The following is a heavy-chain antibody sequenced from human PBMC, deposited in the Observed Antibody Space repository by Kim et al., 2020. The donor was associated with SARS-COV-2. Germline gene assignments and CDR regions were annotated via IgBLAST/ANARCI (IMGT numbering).Heavy chain of an antibody. Sequence: SETLSLTCTVSGGSITSSSYYWGWIRQPPGKGLEWIGSIYYSGSTYYNPSLKSRVTISVDTSKNQFSLKLSSVTAADTAVYYCARHPEWFGRDYWGQGTL. D-gene: IGHD3-10*01. CDR2: IYYSGST. CDR1: GGSITSSSYY. J-gene: IGHJ4*02. V-gene: IGHV4-39*01. CDR3: ARHPEWFGRDY.